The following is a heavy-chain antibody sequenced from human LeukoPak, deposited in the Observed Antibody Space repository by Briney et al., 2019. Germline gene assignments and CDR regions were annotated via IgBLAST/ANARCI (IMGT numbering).Heavy chain of an antibody. CDR1: GLTFSSYG. V-gene: IGHV3-30*18. CDR2: ISYDGTDK. J-gene: IGHJ4*02. CDR3: AKDQGGYYGSGSYSPLDY. Sequence: GKSLRLSCAASGLTFSSYGMHWVRQAPGKGLEWVALISYDGTDKYYADSVKGRFTIFRDNSKNTLNLQMDSLRPEDTAVYYCAKDQGGYYGSGSYSPLDYWGQGTLVTVSS. D-gene: IGHD3-10*01.